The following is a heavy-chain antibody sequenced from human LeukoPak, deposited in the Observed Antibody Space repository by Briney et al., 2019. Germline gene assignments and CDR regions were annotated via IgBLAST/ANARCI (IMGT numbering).Heavy chain of an antibody. D-gene: IGHD3-9*01. V-gene: IGHV3-23*01. CDR1: GFTFSRHG. CDR2: ITPSGSIS. CDR3: ARDLDWGAFDA. Sequence: GGTLRLSCAASGFTFSRHGINWVRQAPGKGLEWVSGITPSGSISYYADSVKGRFTISRDNSKNTVSLHMNSLRAEDTALYYCARDLDWGAFDAWGQGTLVTVSS. J-gene: IGHJ5*02.